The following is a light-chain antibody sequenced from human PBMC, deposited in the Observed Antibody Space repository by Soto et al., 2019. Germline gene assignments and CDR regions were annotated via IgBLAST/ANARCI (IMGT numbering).Light chain of an antibody. J-gene: IGLJ2*01. V-gene: IGLV1-51*01. CDR3: GTWDSSLSAGV. CDR1: SSNIENNY. CDR2: DNN. Sequence: QSVLTQPPSVSAAPGQTVTISCSGSSSNIENNYVSWYQQLPGTAPKLLIYDNNKRPSGIPDRFSGSKSGKSATLGITGLQTGDEADYYCGTWDSSLSAGVFGGGTKLTVL.